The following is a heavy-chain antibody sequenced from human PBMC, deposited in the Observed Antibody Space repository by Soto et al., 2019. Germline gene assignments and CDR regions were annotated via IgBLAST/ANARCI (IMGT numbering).Heavy chain of an antibody. CDR2: INPYNGNT. CDR3: SRDWFGVDY. J-gene: IGHJ4*02. V-gene: IGHV1-18*01. CDR1: GYTFTSYG. Sequence: QVQLVQSGAEVKKPGASVKVSCKASGYTFTSYGISLVRQSPGQGLQWMGWINPYNGNTNYAQKLQGRVTMTTDTSMSTAYMELRSLRSDDTAVYYCSRDWFGVDYWGQGTLVTVSS. D-gene: IGHD3-16*01.